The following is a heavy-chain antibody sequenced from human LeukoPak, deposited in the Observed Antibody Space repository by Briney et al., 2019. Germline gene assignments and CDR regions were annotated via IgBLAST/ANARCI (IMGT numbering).Heavy chain of an antibody. V-gene: IGHV3-30*18. CDR2: ISYDGSDK. D-gene: IGHD6-19*01. Sequence: GGSLRLSCAVSGFTFSSYGMHWVRQAPGKGLEWVAIISYDGSDKYYADSVKGRFAISRDNSKNTLYLQMNSLSAEDTAVYYCAKEMQGSGFTFDIWGQGTMVTVSS. CDR1: GFTFSSYG. CDR3: AKEMQGSGFTFDI. J-gene: IGHJ3*02.